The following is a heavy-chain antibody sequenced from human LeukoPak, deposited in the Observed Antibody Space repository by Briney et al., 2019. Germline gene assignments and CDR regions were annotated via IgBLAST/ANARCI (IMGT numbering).Heavy chain of an antibody. CDR2: ISYEGRNK. D-gene: IGHD4-17*01. J-gene: IGHJ4*02. V-gene: IGHV3-30*03. Sequence: PGGSLRLSCAASGFTFRNYGMHWVRQAPGKGLEWVALISYEGRNKYSADSVKGRFTISRDNSKNTLYLQMNSLRAEDTAVYYCARGKTTVTTLDYWGQGTLVTVSS. CDR3: ARGKTTVTTLDY. CDR1: GFTFRNYG.